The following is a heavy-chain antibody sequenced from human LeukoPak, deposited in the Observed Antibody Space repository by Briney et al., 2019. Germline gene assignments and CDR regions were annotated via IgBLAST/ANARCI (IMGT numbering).Heavy chain of an antibody. V-gene: IGHV3-9*01. Sequence: PGGSLRLSCAASGFTLEDYAMHSVRQTPGKGLEWVSGISWDSGSINYADSVKGRFTISRDNAKNSLFLQMNSLRTEDTALYYCTTDISSVAGPVMDCWGQGTQVTVSS. CDR2: ISWDSGSI. CDR3: TTDISSVAGPVMDC. D-gene: IGHD6-19*01. CDR1: GFTLEDYA. J-gene: IGHJ4*02.